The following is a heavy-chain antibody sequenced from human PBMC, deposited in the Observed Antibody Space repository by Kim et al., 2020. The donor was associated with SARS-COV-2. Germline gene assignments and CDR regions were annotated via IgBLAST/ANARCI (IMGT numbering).Heavy chain of an antibody. CDR2: IHPNSGGT. J-gene: IGHJ4*02. CDR3: TREDY. CDR1: GYTFTGYY. Sequence: ASVKVSCKASGYTFTGYYIHWVRQAPGQGLEWMGWIHPNSGGTIYAQKFQGRVTMTSDTSTSTVYMELSRLKSDDTAVYYCTREDYLGQGTRLTVSS. V-gene: IGHV1-2*02.